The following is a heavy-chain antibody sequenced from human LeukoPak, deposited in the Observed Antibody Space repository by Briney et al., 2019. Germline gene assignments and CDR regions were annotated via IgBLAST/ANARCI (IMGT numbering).Heavy chain of an antibody. J-gene: IGHJ6*03. CDR3: ARERRVVLMVYATPVDYMDV. Sequence: ASVKVSCKASGYTFTSYGISWVRQAPGQGLEWMGWISAYNGNTNYAQKLWGRGTMTTDTSTSTAYMELRSLRSDDTAVYYCARERRVVLMVYATPVDYMDVWGKGTTVTVSS. CDR2: ISAYNGNT. CDR1: GYTFTSYG. V-gene: IGHV1-18*01. D-gene: IGHD2-8*01.